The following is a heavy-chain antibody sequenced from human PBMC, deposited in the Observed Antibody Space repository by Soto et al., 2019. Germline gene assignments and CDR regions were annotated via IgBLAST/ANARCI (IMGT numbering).Heavy chain of an antibody. Sequence: PGGSLRLSCAASGFTVSSNYMSWVRQAPGKGLEWVSVIYSGGNAYYADSVKGRFTISRDNSKNTVYLQMNSLRAEDTAMYHCARQVDTRTIFDYWGQGSLVTVSS. CDR1: GFTVSSNY. J-gene: IGHJ4*02. V-gene: IGHV3-53*01. CDR3: ARQVDTRTIFDY. CDR2: IYSGGNA. D-gene: IGHD1-1*01.